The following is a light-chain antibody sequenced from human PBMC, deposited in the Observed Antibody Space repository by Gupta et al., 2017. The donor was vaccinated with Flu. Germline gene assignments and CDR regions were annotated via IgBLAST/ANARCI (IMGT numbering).Light chain of an antibody. Sequence: NFILTQLHSVSGSPGKTVTISCTRSSGNIASNYVQWYQQRPGSSPTTVIYEDYQRPSGVPDRFSGSIDRSSNSASLSISGLKTEDEADYYCQSYDSSSQVFGGGTKLTVL. V-gene: IGLV6-57*01. CDR3: QSYDSSSQV. CDR1: SGNIASNY. CDR2: EDY. J-gene: IGLJ3*02.